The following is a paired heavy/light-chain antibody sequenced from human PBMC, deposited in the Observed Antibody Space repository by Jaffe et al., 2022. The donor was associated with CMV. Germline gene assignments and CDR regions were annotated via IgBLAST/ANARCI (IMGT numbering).Heavy chain of an antibody. CDR2: LYYGGST. D-gene: IGHD6-13*01. Sequence: QLQLQESGPGLVKSSETLSLTCTASAGSIIDNSHYWGWIRQPPGKGLEWIGTLYYGGSTYYNPSLNNRVTISVDTSKNQFSLNLRSVTAADTAVYYCARRDTTSWADYFDDWGQGTLITVSS. CDR3: ARRDTTSWADYFDD. J-gene: IGHJ4*02. V-gene: IGHV4-39*01. CDR1: AGSIIDNSHY.
Light chain of an antibody. CDR2: DAS. CDR3: QQRDNWPLT. V-gene: IGKV3-11*01. J-gene: IGKJ4*01. Sequence: EIVLTQSPATLSLSPGERATLSCRASQSVSNYLAWYQQRPGQPPRLLIYDASNRATGIPARFSGSGSGTDFTLTISSLEPEDFAVYYCQQRDNWPLTFGGGTKVEIK. CDR1: QSVSNY.